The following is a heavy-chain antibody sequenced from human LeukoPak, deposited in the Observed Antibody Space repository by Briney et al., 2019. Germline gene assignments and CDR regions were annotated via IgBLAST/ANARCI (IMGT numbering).Heavy chain of an antibody. CDR1: GGSISSSSYY. CDR2: IYYSGST. D-gene: IGHD3-22*01. Sequence: SETLSLTCTVSGGSISSSSYYWGWIRQPPGKGLESIVSIYYSGSTYYNPSHKRRVTISVDTSKNQFSLKLSSVTAADTAVYYCARFKSGSPYYFDYWGQGTLVTVSS. J-gene: IGHJ4*02. CDR3: ARFKSGSPYYFDY. V-gene: IGHV4-39*01.